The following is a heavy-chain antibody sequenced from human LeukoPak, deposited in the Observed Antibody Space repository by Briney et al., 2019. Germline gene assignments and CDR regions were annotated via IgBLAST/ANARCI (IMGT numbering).Heavy chain of an antibody. D-gene: IGHD2-15*01. CDR2: IYYSGAT. CDR1: GDSITRSEYY. V-gene: IGHV4-39*01. CDR3: ARRLRGGRRYHYYYMDV. J-gene: IGHJ6*03. Sequence: PSETLSLTCVVSGDSITRSEYYWDWLRQPPGTGLEWIGSIYYSGATYYSGSLKSRATISVDTIKNQFSLELRSVTAADTALYFCARRLRGGRRYHYYYMDVWGKGTTVTISS.